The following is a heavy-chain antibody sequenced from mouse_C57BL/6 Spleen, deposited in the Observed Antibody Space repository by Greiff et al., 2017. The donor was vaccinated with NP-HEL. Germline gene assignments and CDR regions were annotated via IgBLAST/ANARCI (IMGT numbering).Heavy chain of an antibody. CDR2: ISSGSSTI. CDR1: GFTFSDYG. V-gene: IGHV5-17*01. D-gene: IGHD4-1*01. J-gene: IGHJ2*01. Sequence: EVQRVESGGGLVKPGGSLKLSCAASGFTFSDYGMHWVRQAPEKGLEWVAYISSGSSTIYYADTVKGRFTISRDNAKNTLFLQMTSLRSEDTAMYYCARAKLGLFDYWGQGTTLTVSS. CDR3: ARAKLGLFDY.